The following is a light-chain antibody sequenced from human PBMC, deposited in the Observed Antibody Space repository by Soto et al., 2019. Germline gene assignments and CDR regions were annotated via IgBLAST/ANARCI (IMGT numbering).Light chain of an antibody. V-gene: IGLV2-14*01. J-gene: IGLJ3*02. CDR1: SSDIGSYNF. CDR2: GVT. Sequence: QSVLTQPASVSGSPGQSITISCTGTSSDIGSYNFVSWYQQYPGKAPKLMIYGVTNRPSGVSDRFSGSKTGNTASLTISGLQAEDEADYYCSSYTQFSTVVFGGGTKVTVL. CDR3: SSYTQFSTVV.